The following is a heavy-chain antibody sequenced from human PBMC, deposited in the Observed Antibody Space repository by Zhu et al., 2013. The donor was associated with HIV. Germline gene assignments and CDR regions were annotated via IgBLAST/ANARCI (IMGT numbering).Heavy chain of an antibody. CDR3: ARVPTRYCTNGVCPFYYYYGMDV. Sequence: QVQLVQSGAEVKKPGASVKVSCKASGYTFTSYGISWVRQAPGQGLEWMGWISAYNGNTNYAQKLQGRVTMTTDTSTSTAYMELRSLRSDDTAVYYCARVPTRYCTNGVCPFYYYYGMDVWGQGTTVTVSS. D-gene: IGHD2-8*01. CDR2: ISAYNGNT. V-gene: IGHV1-18*01. J-gene: IGHJ6*02. CDR1: GYTFTSYG.